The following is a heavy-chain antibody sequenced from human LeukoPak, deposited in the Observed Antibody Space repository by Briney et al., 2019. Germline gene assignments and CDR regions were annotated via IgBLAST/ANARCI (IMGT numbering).Heavy chain of an antibody. J-gene: IGHJ3*02. CDR1: GFTFSSYE. Sequence: GGSLRLSCAASGFTFSSYEMNWVRQAPGKGLEWVSGINWNGGSTGYADSVKGRFTISRDNAKNSLYLQMNSLRAEDTALYYCAREPSMIVVVTRSHAFDIWGQGTMVTVSS. D-gene: IGHD3-22*01. CDR3: AREPSMIVVVTRSHAFDI. V-gene: IGHV3-20*04. CDR2: INWNGGST.